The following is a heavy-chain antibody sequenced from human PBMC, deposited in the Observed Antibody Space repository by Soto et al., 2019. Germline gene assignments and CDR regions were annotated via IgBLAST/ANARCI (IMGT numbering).Heavy chain of an antibody. Sequence: GGSLRLSCAASGFTFSSYWMHWVRQAPGKGLVWVSRINSDGSSTSYADSVKGRFTISRDNAKNMLDLQMNSLRAEDTAVYYCARVASSGYYDSSGYYPFDYWGQGTPVTVSS. V-gene: IGHV3-74*01. D-gene: IGHD3-22*01. CDR3: ARVASSGYYDSSGYYPFDY. CDR1: GFTFSSYW. CDR2: INSDGSST. J-gene: IGHJ4*02.